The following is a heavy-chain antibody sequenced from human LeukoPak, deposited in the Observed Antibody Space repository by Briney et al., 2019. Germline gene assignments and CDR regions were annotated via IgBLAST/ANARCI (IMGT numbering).Heavy chain of an antibody. D-gene: IGHD6-13*01. CDR3: AKGWAAAGSTLYFDY. CDR2: ISSSSSYI. V-gene: IGHV3-21*04. J-gene: IGHJ4*02. Sequence: GGSLRLSCAASGFTFSSYSMNWVRQAPGKGLEWVSSISSSSSYIYYADSVKGRFTISRDNSKNTLYLQMNSLRAEDTAAYYCAKGWAAAGSTLYFDYWGQGTLVTVSS. CDR1: GFTFSSYS.